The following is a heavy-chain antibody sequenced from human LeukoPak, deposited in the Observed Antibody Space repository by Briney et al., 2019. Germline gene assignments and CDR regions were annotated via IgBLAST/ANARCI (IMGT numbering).Heavy chain of an antibody. V-gene: IGHV4-34*01. CDR2: INHSGST. CDR1: GGSFSGYY. J-gene: IGHJ4*02. CDR3: AREYSSGWGTRSAFDY. Sequence: SETLSPTCAVYGGSFSGYYWSWIRQPPGKGLEWIGEINHSGSTNYNPSLKSRVTISVDTSKNQFSLKLSSVTAADTAVYYCAREYSSGWGTRSAFDYWGQGTLVTVSS. D-gene: IGHD6-19*01.